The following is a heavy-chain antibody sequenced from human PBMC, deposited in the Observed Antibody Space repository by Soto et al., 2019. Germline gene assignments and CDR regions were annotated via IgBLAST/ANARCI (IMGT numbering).Heavy chain of an antibody. Sequence: QVQLQQSGPELVKPSQNLSLTCTVSGGSMSSGGYYWSWIRQHPGKGLEWIGYVYYTGSTYYNPSLESRITISGDTFNNQFSLRLRSVTAADTAVYYCARDHIVMASGNRYIDYWGQGTLVTVSS. V-gene: IGHV4-31*03. CDR2: VYYTGST. J-gene: IGHJ4*02. CDR1: GGSMSSGGYY. D-gene: IGHD2-21*01. CDR3: ARDHIVMASGNRYIDY.